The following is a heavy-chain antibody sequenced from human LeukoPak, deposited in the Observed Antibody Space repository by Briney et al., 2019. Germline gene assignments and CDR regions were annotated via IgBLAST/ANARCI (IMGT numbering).Heavy chain of an antibody. CDR3: ARDPAYYYDSSGYGAFDP. V-gene: IGHV1-18*01. D-gene: IGHD3-22*01. CDR1: GYTFTSYA. CDR2: ISVYDGNT. J-gene: IGHJ5*02. Sequence: GASVKVSCKASGYTFTSYAISWVRQAPGQGLEWMGWISVYDGNTNYAQKLKGRVTMTTDTSTSTAYMELRSLRSDDTAVYYCARDPAYYYDSSGYGAFDPWGQGTLVTVSS.